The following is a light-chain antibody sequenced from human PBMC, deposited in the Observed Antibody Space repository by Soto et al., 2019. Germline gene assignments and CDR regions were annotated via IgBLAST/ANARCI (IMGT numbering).Light chain of an antibody. CDR2: AAS. CDR3: LHDYNNPRP. CDR1: QGIRND. J-gene: IGKJ1*01. Sequence: AIQMTQSPSSLSASVGDRVTITCRASQGIRNDLGWYQQKPGKAPKLLIYAASSLHSGVSSRFSGSGSGTDFTLTTSSLQPEDVAKYYCLHDYNNPRPFGQGTKVEIK. V-gene: IGKV1-6*01.